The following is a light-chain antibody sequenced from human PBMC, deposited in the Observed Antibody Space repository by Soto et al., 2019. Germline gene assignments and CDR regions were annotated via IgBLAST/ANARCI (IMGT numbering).Light chain of an antibody. J-gene: IGLJ3*02. Sequence: QSVLTQPPSASGSPGQSVTISFAGTSSDVGGYDYVSWYQQHPGKAPKLIIYEVNKRPSGVPDRFSGSKSANTASLTVSGLQAEDEADYYCSSYAGSNNLRMFGGGTQLTVL. V-gene: IGLV2-8*01. CDR3: SSYAGSNNLRM. CDR1: SSDVGGYDY. CDR2: EVN.